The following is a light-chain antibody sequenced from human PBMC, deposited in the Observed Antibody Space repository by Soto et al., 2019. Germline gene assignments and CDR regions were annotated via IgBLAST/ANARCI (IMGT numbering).Light chain of an antibody. CDR3: EQRGNWPLT. Sequence: ETVLTQSPATLSLSPGERATLSCRASQSVDGLLAWYQQKSGQAPRLLIYDTSKRATGIPGRFSGSGSGTDFFLTISSLEPEDFAVYYCEQRGNWPLTFGQGTRLDIK. J-gene: IGKJ5*01. V-gene: IGKV3-11*01. CDR1: QSVDGL. CDR2: DTS.